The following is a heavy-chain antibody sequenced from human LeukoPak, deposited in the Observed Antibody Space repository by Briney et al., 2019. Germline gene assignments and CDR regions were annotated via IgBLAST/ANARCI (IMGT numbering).Heavy chain of an antibody. J-gene: IGHJ4*02. Sequence: SETLSLTCTVSGVSISSYYWSWIRQPPGKGLEWIGYVYYSGSTNYNPSLKSRVTISVDTSKSQFSLKLSSVTAADTAVYYCARSELLWFGGVNSGFDYWGQGTLVTVS. D-gene: IGHD3-10*01. CDR3: ARSELLWFGGVNSGFDY. CDR2: VYYSGST. CDR1: GVSISSYY. V-gene: IGHV4-59*01.